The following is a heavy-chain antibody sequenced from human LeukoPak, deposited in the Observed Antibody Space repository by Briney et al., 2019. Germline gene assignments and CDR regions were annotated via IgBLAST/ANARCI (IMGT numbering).Heavy chain of an antibody. CDR3: ARSRYSGEPQAFDY. CDR1: EYTFTGYY. V-gene: IGHV1-2*02. Sequence: ASVKVSCKASEYTFTGYYMHWVRQAPGQGLEWMGWINPNSGGTNYAQKFQGRVTMTRDTSISTAYMELSRLRSDDTAVYYCARSRYSGEPQAFDYWGQGTLVTVSS. J-gene: IGHJ4*02. D-gene: IGHD3-10*01. CDR2: INPNSGGT.